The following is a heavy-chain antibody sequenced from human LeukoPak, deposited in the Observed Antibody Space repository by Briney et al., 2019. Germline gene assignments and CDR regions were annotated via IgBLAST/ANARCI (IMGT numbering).Heavy chain of an antibody. D-gene: IGHD6-13*01. CDR3: AREAAAAVTN. Sequence: GGSLRLSCAASGFTFDDYAMHWVRQAPGKGLEWVSAISGSGGSTYYADSVKGRFTISRDNSKNTLYLQMNSLRAEDTAVYYCAREAAAAVTNWGQGTLVTVSS. V-gene: IGHV3-23*01. CDR1: GFTFDDYA. J-gene: IGHJ4*02. CDR2: ISGSGGST.